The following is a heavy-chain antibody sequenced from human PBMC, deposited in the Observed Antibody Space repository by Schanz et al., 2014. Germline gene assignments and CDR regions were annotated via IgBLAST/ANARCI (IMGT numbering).Heavy chain of an antibody. D-gene: IGHD1-1*01. J-gene: IGHJ4*02. CDR2: ITASGDYM. V-gene: IGHV3-21*02. CDR1: RFTFSSYS. CDR3: AKPPPGYLITWYTYYFVS. Sequence: EVQLLESGGGLVQPGGSLRLSCEASRFTFSSYSFNWVRQAPGKGLEWVSSITASGDYMHYADSVKGRFTISRDNARNSLYLQMNSLRAEDTAVYYCAKPPPGYLITWYTYYFVSWGQGTLVTVSS.